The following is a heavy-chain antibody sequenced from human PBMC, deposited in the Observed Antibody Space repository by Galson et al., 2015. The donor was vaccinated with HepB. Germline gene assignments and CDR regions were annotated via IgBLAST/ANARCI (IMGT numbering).Heavy chain of an antibody. Sequence: SLRLSCAASEFILSMYWMNWVRQAPGNGLEWVANIKEDGSEKNYVDSVKGRFTISRDNAKNSLYLQMNSLRAEDTAIYYCARVKRGEWYSFYYYGMDVWGQGTTVTVSS. CDR2: IKEDGSEK. V-gene: IGHV3-7*03. CDR3: ARVKRGEWYSFYYYGMDV. D-gene: IGHD3-10*01. J-gene: IGHJ6*02. CDR1: EFILSMYW.